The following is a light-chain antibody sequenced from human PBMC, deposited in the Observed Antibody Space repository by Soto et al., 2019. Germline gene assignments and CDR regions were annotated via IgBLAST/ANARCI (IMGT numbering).Light chain of an antibody. CDR3: CSYAGSSLWV. V-gene: IGLV2-11*01. CDR2: DGS. CDR1: SSDVGGYNY. J-gene: IGLJ3*02. Sequence: QSALTQPRSVSGSPGQSVTISCTGTSSDVGGYNYVSWYQQHPGKAPKLVIYDGSKRPSGVPDRCSGSKSGNTASLTISGLQAEDEADYYCCSYAGSSLWVFGGGTKLTVL.